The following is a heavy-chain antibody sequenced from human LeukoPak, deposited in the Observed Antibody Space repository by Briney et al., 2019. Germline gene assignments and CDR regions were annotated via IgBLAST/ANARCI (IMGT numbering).Heavy chain of an antibody. D-gene: IGHD3-22*01. CDR3: ATDGYDSSGYYYFQH. CDR2: ISAYNGNT. V-gene: IGHV1-18*01. J-gene: IGHJ1*01. CDR1: GYTFSSYG. Sequence: ASVKVSCKASGYTFSSYGITWVRQAPGQGLEWMGWISAYNGNTKYAQKLQGRVTMTTDTSTSTAYMELRSLRSDDTAVYYCATDGYDSSGYYYFQHWGQGTLVTVSS.